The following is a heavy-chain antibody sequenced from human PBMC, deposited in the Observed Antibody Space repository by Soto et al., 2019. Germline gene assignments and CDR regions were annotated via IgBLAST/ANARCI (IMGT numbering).Heavy chain of an antibody. V-gene: IGHV1-3*01. J-gene: IGHJ4*02. Sequence: GASVKVSCKASGYTFTNYAMHWVRQAPGQRLEWMGWINAGNGNTKYSQKFQGRVTITRDTSASTAYMELSSLRSEDTAVYYCARNLMDYDILTGYYIAYYFDYWGQGALVTVSS. D-gene: IGHD3-9*01. CDR2: INAGNGNT. CDR1: GYTFTNYA. CDR3: ARNLMDYDILTGYYIAYYFDY.